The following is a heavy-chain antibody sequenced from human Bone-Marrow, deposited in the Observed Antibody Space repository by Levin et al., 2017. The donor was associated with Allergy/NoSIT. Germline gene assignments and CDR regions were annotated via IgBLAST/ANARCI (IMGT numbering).Heavy chain of an antibody. D-gene: IGHD3-10*01. CDR3: VAFGSAAF. V-gene: IGHV3-48*03. J-gene: IGHJ4*02. CDR2: MSINGSII. Sequence: GESLKISCTVSGFSLSDYEMHWVRRAPGKGLEWVSYMSINGSIIYHADSVRGRFFLSRDNAKNSLYLQMHSLRVDDSGIYYCVAFGSAAFWGQGTLVTVSS. CDR1: GFSLSDYE.